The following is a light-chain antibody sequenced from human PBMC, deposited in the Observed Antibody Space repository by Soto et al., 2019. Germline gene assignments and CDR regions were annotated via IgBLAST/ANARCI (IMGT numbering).Light chain of an antibody. J-gene: IGKJ2*01. CDR2: GAS. CDR1: QSVTRNF. V-gene: IGKV3-20*01. CDR3: LQYGGSRNT. Sequence: EIVLTQSPGTLSLSPGERATVSCRASQSVTRNFLAWYQQKPGQAPRLLIYGASSRATGIPDRFSGSGSGTDFTLVISRLEPEDFAVYYCLQYGGSRNTFGQGTKLEIK.